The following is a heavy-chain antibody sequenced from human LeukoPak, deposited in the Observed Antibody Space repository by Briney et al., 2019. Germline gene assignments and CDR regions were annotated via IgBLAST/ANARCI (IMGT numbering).Heavy chain of an antibody. Sequence: PSETLSLTCTVSVCSISSVYYWGWIRQPPGKGLEWIGSIYHSGSTYYNPSLKSRVTISVDTSKNQFSLKLSSVTAADTAVYYCARAGSGSYYRPVDYWGQGTLVTVSS. J-gene: IGHJ4*02. CDR2: IYHSGST. V-gene: IGHV4-38-2*02. D-gene: IGHD3-10*01. CDR3: ARAGSGSYYRPVDY. CDR1: VCSISSVYY.